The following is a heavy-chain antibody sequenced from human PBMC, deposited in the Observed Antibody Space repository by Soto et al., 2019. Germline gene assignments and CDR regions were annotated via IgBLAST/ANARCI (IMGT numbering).Heavy chain of an antibody. D-gene: IGHD3-3*01. J-gene: IGHJ4*02. V-gene: IGHV4-34*01. CDR3: ARGCWDRYNFSDY. Sequence: PSETLTVTCADYGGSFSGYYWSWIRQPPGKGLEWIGEINHSGSTNYNPSLKSRVTISVDTSKNQFSLKLSSVTAADTAVYYCARGCWDRYNFSDYWGQGTLVT. CDR2: INHSGST. CDR1: GGSFSGYY.